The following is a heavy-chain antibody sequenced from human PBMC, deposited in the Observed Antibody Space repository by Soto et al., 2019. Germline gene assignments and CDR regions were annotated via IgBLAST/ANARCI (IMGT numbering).Heavy chain of an antibody. CDR3: ARIGDGYSLHYFDY. CDR2: IYPGDSNT. Sequence: PGESLKISCKGSGYSFTNYWLAWVRQMPGKGLEWMGIIYPGDSNTRYSPSFQGQDTISADKSISTAYLQWSSLKASDTAMYYCARIGDGYSLHYFDYWGQGTLVTVSS. CDR1: GYSFTNYW. J-gene: IGHJ4*02. V-gene: IGHV5-51*01. D-gene: IGHD5-18*01.